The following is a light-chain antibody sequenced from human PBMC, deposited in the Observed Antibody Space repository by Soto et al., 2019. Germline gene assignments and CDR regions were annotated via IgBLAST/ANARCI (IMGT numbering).Light chain of an antibody. V-gene: IGKV3-15*01. CDR3: QQYFEWPPMT. Sequence: EVVMTQSPATLSASPGERATLSCWASETVATNLAWYQQKPGQAPRLLISGASTRAAGISDRFRGSGSGTEFTLTISSLRSEDSDIYYCQQYFEWPPMTFGQGTKVEI. J-gene: IGKJ1*01. CDR2: GAS. CDR1: ETVATN.